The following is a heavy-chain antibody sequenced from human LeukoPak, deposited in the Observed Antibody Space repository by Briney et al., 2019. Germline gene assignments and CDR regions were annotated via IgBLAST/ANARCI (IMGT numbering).Heavy chain of an antibody. V-gene: IGHV4-39*01. D-gene: IGHD6-19*01. CDR1: GGSISSSSYY. J-gene: IGHJ4*02. CDR2: IYYSGST. CDR3: ARGVAVAVGTDY. Sequence: PSETLSLTCTVSGGSISSSSYYWGWIRQPPGKGLEWIGSIYYSGSTYYNPSLKSRVTISVDTSKNQFSLKLSSVTAPDTAVYYCARGVAVAVGTDYWGQGTLVTVSS.